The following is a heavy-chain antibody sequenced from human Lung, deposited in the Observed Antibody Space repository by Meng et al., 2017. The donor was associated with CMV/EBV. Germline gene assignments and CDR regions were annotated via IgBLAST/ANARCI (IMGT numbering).Heavy chain of an antibody. D-gene: IGHD6-19*01. CDR3: AKELHSGWSYYFDY. V-gene: IGHV3-23*01. J-gene: IGHJ4*02. CDR2: ISGSGGTT. CDR1: GFTFRTYA. Sequence: GGSXRLXCAASGFTFRTYAMSWVRQVPGKGLEWVSSISGSGGTTHYVDSVKGRFPISKGTSRDTLYLQMNSRGAEDTAVYYCAKELHSGWSYYFDYWGQGXLVTFSS.